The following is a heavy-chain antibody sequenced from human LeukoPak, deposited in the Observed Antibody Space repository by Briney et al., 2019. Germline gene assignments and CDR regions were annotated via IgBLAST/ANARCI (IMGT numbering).Heavy chain of an antibody. J-gene: IGHJ4*02. CDR2: IYHSGST. V-gene: IGHV4-38-2*01. CDR3: ARHEEGGDYRFDH. D-gene: IGHD4-17*01. Sequence: SETLSLTCAGSGYSISSGYYWGWIRQPPGKGLEWIGSIYHSGSTYYNLSLKSRVTISVDTSKNQFSLRRSTSNAAATAVYYWARHEEGGDYRFDHWGQGTLVTVYS. CDR1: GYSISSGYY.